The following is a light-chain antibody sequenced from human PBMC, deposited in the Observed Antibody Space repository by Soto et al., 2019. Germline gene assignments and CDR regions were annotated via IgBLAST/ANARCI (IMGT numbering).Light chain of an antibody. J-gene: IGLJ2*01. CDR2: DVT. Sequence: QSALTQPASVSGSPGQSIAISCTGTSSDVGGYNYVSWYQQHPGKAPKLIIFDVTNRPSGVSDRFSGSKSGNVASLTISGLPTEDEADYYCSSYTTASTLAVFGGGTKLTVL. V-gene: IGLV2-14*03. CDR3: SSYTTASTLAV. CDR1: SSDVGGYNY.